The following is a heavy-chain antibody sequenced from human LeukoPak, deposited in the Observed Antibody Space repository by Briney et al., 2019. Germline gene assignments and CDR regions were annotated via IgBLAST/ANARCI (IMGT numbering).Heavy chain of an antibody. CDR3: ARGQLLWFGELLAYYYYGMDV. CDR1: GGTFPTYA. V-gene: IGHV1-69*13. CDR2: LIPIFGTA. D-gene: IGHD3-10*01. J-gene: IGHJ6*02. Sequence: SVQVACQASGGTFPTYAISWVRQAPGQGLEWMGGLIPIFGTANYAQKFQGRVTITADESTSTAYMELSSLRSEDTAVYYCARGQLLWFGELLAYYYYGMDVWGQGTTVTVSS.